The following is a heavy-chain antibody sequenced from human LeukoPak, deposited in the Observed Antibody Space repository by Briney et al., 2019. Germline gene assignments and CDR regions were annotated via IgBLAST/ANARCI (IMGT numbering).Heavy chain of an antibody. J-gene: IGHJ1*01. CDR2: ISYDGSNK. V-gene: IGHV3-30-3*01. Sequence: PGGSLRLSCAASGFTFSSYAMHWVRQAPGKGLEWVAVISYDGSNKYYADSVKGRLTISRDNSKNTLYLQMNSLRAEDTAVYYCARDRVDIVATGLRAEYFQHWGQGTLVTVSS. CDR3: ARDRVDIVATGLRAEYFQH. CDR1: GFTFSSYA. D-gene: IGHD5-12*01.